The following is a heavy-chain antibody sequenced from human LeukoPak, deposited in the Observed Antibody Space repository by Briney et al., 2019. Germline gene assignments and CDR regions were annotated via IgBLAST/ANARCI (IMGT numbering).Heavy chain of an antibody. CDR3: ARDSDYGDPSMDY. D-gene: IGHD4-17*01. V-gene: IGHV3-48*04. CDR2: ISSSSSTI. CDR1: GFTFSSYS. Sequence: GGSLRLSCAASGFTFSSYSMNWVRQAPGKGLEWVSYISSSSSTIYYADFVKGRFTISRDNAKNSLYLQMNSLRAEDTAVYYCARDSDYGDPSMDYWGQGTLVTVSS. J-gene: IGHJ4*02.